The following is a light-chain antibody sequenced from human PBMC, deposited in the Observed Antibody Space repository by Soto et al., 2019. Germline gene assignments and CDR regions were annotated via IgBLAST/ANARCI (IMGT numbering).Light chain of an antibody. CDR3: QRYNNWPGT. Sequence: EIVMTQSPATLSVSPGERATLSCRASQSVSSNLAWYQQKPGQAPRLLIYGASTRATGIPARFSGSGSGTEFTLTNSSLQSEDVAVYYCQRYNNWPGTFGQGTKVEIK. J-gene: IGKJ1*01. V-gene: IGKV3-15*01. CDR1: QSVSSN. CDR2: GAS.